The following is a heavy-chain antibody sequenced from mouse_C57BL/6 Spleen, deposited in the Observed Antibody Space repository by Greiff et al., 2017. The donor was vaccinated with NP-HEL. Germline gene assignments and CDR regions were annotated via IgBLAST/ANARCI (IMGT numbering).Heavy chain of an antibody. V-gene: IGHV1-26*01. CDR2: INPNNGGT. Sequence: EVQLQQSGPELVKPGASVKISCKASGYTFTDYYMNWVKQRPGQGLEWIGDINPNNGGTSYNQKFKGKATLTVDKSSSTAYMELRSLTSEDSAVYYGARSRFGSSEVARALDYWGQGTSVTVAS. J-gene: IGHJ4*01. CDR3: ARSRFGSSEVARALDY. D-gene: IGHD1-1*01. CDR1: GYTFTDYY.